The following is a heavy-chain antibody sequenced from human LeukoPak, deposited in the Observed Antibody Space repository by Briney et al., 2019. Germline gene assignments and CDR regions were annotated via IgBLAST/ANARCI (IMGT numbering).Heavy chain of an antibody. V-gene: IGHV4-59*01. Sequence: SETLSLTCTVSGGSISNFYWSWIRQSPGKGLEWIGYIYYSGNTNYNPSLKSRVTISVDTSKNQFSLKLSSVTAADTAVYYCARAEYCSGGSCYGGVYYFDYWGQGTLVTVSS. CDR1: GGSISNFY. CDR3: ARAEYCSGGSCYGGVYYFDY. D-gene: IGHD2-15*01. CDR2: IYYSGNT. J-gene: IGHJ4*02.